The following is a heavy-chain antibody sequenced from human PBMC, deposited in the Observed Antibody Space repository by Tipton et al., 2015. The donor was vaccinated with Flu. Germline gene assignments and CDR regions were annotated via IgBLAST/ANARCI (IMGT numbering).Heavy chain of an antibody. J-gene: IGHJ3*02. CDR1: GGSISSYY. Sequence: TLSLTCSVSGGSISSYYWSWIRQPPGKGLEWIGYVFYTGSTDYNPSLKSRVTISVDTFKNQFSLELISVTAADTAVYYCARDPHKLGGESDAFDIWGQGTMVTVSS. V-gene: IGHV4-59*12. CDR2: VFYTGST. CDR3: ARDPHKLGGESDAFDI. D-gene: IGHD7-27*01.